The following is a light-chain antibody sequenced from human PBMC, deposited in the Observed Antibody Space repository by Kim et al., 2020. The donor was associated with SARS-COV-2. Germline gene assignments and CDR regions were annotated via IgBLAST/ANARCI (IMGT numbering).Light chain of an antibody. CDR3: AAWDDSLNGEV. V-gene: IGLV1-44*01. J-gene: IGLJ2*01. CDR1: TSNIASGN. Sequence: QSVLTQPPSASGTPGQRVTISCSGSTSNIASGNVNWYQHLPGTAPRLLIYSDDQRPSGVPDRFSGSKSGTSASLAISGLQSEDEADYYCAAWDDSLNGEVFGGGTQLTVL. CDR2: SDD.